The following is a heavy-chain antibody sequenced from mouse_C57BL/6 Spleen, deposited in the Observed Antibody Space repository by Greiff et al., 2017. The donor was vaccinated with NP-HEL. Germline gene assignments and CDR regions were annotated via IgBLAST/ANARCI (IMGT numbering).Heavy chain of an antibody. D-gene: IGHD1-1*01. V-gene: IGHV5-16*01. CDR2: INYDGSST. CDR1: GFTFSDYY. CDR3: ARGRGSVVEGAYYFDY. J-gene: IGHJ2*01. Sequence: EVKLVESEGGLVQPGSSMKLSCTASGFTFSDYYMAWVRQVPEKGLEWVANINYDGSSTYYLDSLKSRFIISRDNAKNILYLQMSSLKSEDTATYYCARGRGSVVEGAYYFDYWGQGTTLTVSS.